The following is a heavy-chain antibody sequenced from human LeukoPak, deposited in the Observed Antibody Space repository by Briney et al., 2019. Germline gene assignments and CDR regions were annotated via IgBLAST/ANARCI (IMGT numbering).Heavy chain of an antibody. D-gene: IGHD3-22*01. CDR2: IYYSGST. CDR3: ARTYYYDSSGYYFPGAFDI. Sequence: PSETLSLXCAVSGYSISSSNWWGWIRQPPGKGLEWIGYIYYSGSTYYNPSLKSRVTMSVDTSKNQFSLKLSSVTAVDTAVYYCARTYYYDSSGYYFPGAFDIWGQGTMVTVSS. J-gene: IGHJ3*02. CDR1: GYSISSSNW. V-gene: IGHV4-28*01.